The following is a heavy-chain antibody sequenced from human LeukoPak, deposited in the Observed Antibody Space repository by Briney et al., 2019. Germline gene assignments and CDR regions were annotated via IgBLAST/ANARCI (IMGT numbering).Heavy chain of an antibody. CDR1: GGTFSSYA. CDR2: IIPNFGTA. CDR3: ARHNYYDSSGYYYYFDY. V-gene: IGHV1-69*05. Sequence: SVKVSCKASGGTFSSYAISWVRQAPGQGLEWMGGIIPNFGTANYAQKFQGRVTITTDESTSTAYMELSSLRSEDTAVYYCARHNYYDSSGYYYYFDYWGQGTLVTVSS. D-gene: IGHD3-22*01. J-gene: IGHJ4*02.